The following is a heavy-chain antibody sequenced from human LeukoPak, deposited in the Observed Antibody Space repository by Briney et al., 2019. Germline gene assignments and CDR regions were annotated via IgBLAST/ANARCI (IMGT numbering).Heavy chain of an antibody. CDR1: GGSISSYD. J-gene: IGHJ4*02. V-gene: IGHV4-34*01. Sequence: SETLSLTCTVSGGSISSYDWSWIRQPPGKGLEWIGEINHSGSTNYNPSLKSRVTISVDTSKNQFSLKLSSVTAADTAVYYCARAPDGLRYFNYFDYWGQGTLVTVSS. CDR2: INHSGST. D-gene: IGHD3-9*01. CDR3: ARAPDGLRYFNYFDY.